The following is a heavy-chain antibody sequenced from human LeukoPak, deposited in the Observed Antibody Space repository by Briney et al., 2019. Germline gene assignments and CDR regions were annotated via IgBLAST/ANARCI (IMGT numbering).Heavy chain of an antibody. V-gene: IGHV1-18*01. Sequence: GASVKVSCKASGYTFTCYGISWVRQAPGQGLEWMGWISAYNGNTNYAQKLQGRVTMTTDTSTSTAYMELRSLRSDDTAVYYCASSPGEYQLLTFDYRGQGTLVTVSS. D-gene: IGHD2-2*01. CDR2: ISAYNGNT. CDR3: ASSPGEYQLLTFDY. CDR1: GYTFTCYG. J-gene: IGHJ4*02.